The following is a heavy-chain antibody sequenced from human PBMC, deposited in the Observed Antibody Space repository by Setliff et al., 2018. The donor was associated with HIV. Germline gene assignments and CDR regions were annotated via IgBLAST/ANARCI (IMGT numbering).Heavy chain of an antibody. Sequence: GGSLRLSCAASGFTFSSYWMHWVRQVPGQGLVGVSRINTDWTERDYTDSVKGRFTMSRDNVNNTLYLHMDSLRVEDTCVYYCVRVCCRDGYNLDYWGQGALVTVSS. CDR1: GFTFSSYW. CDR2: INTDWTER. D-gene: IGHD5-12*01. J-gene: IGHJ4*02. CDR3: VRVCCRDGYNLDY. V-gene: IGHV3-74*01.